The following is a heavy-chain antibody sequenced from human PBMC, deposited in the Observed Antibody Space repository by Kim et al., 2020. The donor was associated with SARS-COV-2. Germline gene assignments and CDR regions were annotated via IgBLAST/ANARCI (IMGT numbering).Heavy chain of an antibody. V-gene: IGHV3-30-3*01. CDR1: QFSFFTYD. D-gene: IGHD1-1*01. Sequence: GGSLRLSCVASQFSFFTYDFSWVRQTPGKGLEWLAFMSSNEVTKDYADSVEGRFSVPRDNTWSTLYLDMSGLRLEDTAVYFCARVHQGYPLSSHFDLWGPGTLVTVSS. CDR2: MSSNEVTK. CDR3: ARVHQGYPLSSHFDL. J-gene: IGHJ4*02.